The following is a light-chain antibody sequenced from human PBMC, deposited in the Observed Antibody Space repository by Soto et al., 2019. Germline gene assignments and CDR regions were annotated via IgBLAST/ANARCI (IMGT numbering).Light chain of an antibody. CDR1: QSVYKNF. Sequence: EIVLTQSPGTLSLSPGERATLSCRASQSVYKNFLAWYQQKPGQAPRLLINGASNRATGIPDRFSGSGSGTDFSLTIDRLEPEDFAVYFCQQYGSSPPTFGQGTRLEIK. CDR3: QQYGSSPPT. V-gene: IGKV3-20*01. J-gene: IGKJ5*01. CDR2: GAS.